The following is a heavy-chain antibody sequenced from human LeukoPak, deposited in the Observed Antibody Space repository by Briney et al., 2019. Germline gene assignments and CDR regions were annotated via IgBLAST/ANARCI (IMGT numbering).Heavy chain of an antibody. CDR3: AGYKNRPETTLFDY. J-gene: IGHJ4*02. CDR1: GYTFTGYY. V-gene: IGHV1-2*02. Sequence: ASVKVSCKASGYTFTGYYMHWVRQAPGQGLEWMGWINPNSGGTNYAQKFQGRVTMTRDTSISTAYMELSRLRSDDTAVYYCAGYKNRPETTLFDYWGQGTLVTVSS. CDR2: INPNSGGT. D-gene: IGHD2/OR15-2a*01.